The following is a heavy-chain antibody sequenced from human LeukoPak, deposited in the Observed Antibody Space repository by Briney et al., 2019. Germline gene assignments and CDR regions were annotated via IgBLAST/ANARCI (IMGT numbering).Heavy chain of an antibody. Sequence: PGGSLRLSCAASGFTFSSYAMSWVRQAPGKGLEWVSAISGSGGSTYYADSVKGRFTISRDNSKNTLYLQMNSLRAEDTAVYYCAKDPHIAAAGTLGEDWFDPWGQGTLVTVSS. V-gene: IGHV3-23*01. J-gene: IGHJ5*02. CDR3: AKDPHIAAAGTLGEDWFDP. D-gene: IGHD6-13*01. CDR2: ISGSGGST. CDR1: GFTFSSYA.